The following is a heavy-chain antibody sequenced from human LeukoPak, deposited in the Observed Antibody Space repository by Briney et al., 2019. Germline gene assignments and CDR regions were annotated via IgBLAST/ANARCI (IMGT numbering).Heavy chain of an antibody. D-gene: IGHD2-21*02. V-gene: IGHV3-21*01. J-gene: IGHJ3*02. CDR3: ASSSEHIVVVTAIGDRYDAFDI. Sequence: GGSLRLSCAASGFTFSSYSMNWVRQAPGKGLEWVSSISSSSSYIYYADSVKGRFTISRDNAKNSLYLQMNSLRAEDTAVYYCASSSEHIVVVTAIGDRYDAFDIWGQGTMVTVSS. CDR2: ISSSSSYI. CDR1: GFTFSSYS.